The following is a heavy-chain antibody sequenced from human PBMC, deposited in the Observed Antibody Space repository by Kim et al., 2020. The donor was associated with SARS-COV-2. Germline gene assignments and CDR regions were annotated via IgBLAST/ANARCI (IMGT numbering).Heavy chain of an antibody. D-gene: IGHD2-2*01. CDR3: ARDKRDQLLSGYWYFDL. V-gene: IGHV1-69*13. J-gene: IGHJ2*01. CDR1: GGTFSSYA. Sequence: SVKVSCKASGGTFSSYAISWVRQAPGQGLEWMGGIIPIFGTANYAQKFQGRVTITADESTSTAYMELSSLRSEDTAVYYCARDKRDQLLSGYWYFDLWGRGTLVTVSS. CDR2: IIPIFGTA.